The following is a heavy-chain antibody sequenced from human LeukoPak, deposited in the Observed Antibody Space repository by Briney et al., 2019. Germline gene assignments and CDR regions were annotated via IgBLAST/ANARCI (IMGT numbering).Heavy chain of an antibody. J-gene: IGHJ4*02. CDR1: GYTFTSYG. CDR2: ISAYNGNT. V-gene: IGHV1-18*01. Sequence: ASVKVSCKASGYTFTSYGISWVRQAPGQGLEWMGWISAYNGNTNYAQKLQGRVTMTTDTSTSTAYMELRSLRSDDTAVCYCARDSRAGYYYGSGSLTDYWGQGTLVTVSS. D-gene: IGHD3-10*01. CDR3: ARDSRAGYYYGSGSLTDY.